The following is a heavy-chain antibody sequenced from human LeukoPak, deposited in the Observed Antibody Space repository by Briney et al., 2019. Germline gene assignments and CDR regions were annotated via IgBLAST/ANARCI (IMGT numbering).Heavy chain of an antibody. CDR3: ARQSGWLIASSYYYYGMDV. D-gene: IGHD6-19*01. CDR2: IYYSGST. J-gene: IGHJ6*02. CDR1: GGSISSSSYY. V-gene: IGHV4-39*01. Sequence: SETLSLTCTVSGGSISSSSYYWGWIRQPPGKGLEWIGGIYYSGSTYYNPSLKSRVTISVDTSKNQFSLKLSSVTAADTAVYYCARQSGWLIASSYYYYGMDVWGQGTTVTVSS.